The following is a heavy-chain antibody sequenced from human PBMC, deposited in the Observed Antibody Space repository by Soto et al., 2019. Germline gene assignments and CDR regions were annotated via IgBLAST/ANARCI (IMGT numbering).Heavy chain of an antibody. V-gene: IGHV1-18*01. D-gene: IGHD3-10*01. CDR1: GYTFTNFG. J-gene: IGHJ4*02. CDR2: ISAYNGNT. Sequence: ASVKVSCKASGYTFTNFGLSWVRQAPGQGLEWMGWISAYNGNTYYAQRVQGRVTMTTDTSTSTAYMELRSLRSDDTAMYYCARVLLWFGELHYFDYSGQGSLVTVSS. CDR3: ARVLLWFGELHYFDY.